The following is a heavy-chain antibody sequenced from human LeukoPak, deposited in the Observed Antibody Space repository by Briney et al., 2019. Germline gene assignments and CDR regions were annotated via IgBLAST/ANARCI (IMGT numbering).Heavy chain of an antibody. D-gene: IGHD3-10*01. CDR2: IKQDGKGK. Sequence: GGSLRLSCAASGFTFSSYWMSWVRQAPGKGLEWVDNIKQDGKGKYYVDSVKGRFTISRDNAKNSLYLQMNSLRAEDTAVYYCARKGGELLHPYYYYYMDVWGKGSTVTISS. CDR3: ARKGGELLHPYYYYYMDV. J-gene: IGHJ6*03. CDR1: GFTFSSYW. V-gene: IGHV3-7*01.